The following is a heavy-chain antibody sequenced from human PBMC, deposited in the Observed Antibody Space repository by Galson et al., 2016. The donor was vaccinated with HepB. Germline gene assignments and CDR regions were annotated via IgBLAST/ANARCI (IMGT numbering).Heavy chain of an antibody. D-gene: IGHD3-10*01. Sequence: SETLSLTCSVSGGSFSTSFWSWIRQPPGKGLEWIAYIYYSGSTNYNPSLKSRVTISVDTSKSQFSLKLSSVTAADTAVYYCARAPLYYYGSGSARGAFDSWGLGTMVTVSS. V-gene: IGHV4-59*01. J-gene: IGHJ3*02. CDR1: GGSFSTSF. CDR2: IYYSGST. CDR3: ARAPLYYYGSGSARGAFDS.